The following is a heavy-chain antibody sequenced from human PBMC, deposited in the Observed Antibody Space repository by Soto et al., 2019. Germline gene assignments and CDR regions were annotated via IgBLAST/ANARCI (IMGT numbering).Heavy chain of an antibody. CDR3: AKDIAYRGHGGFDP. CDR1: GFTFSSYD. Sequence: GGSLRLSCAASGFTFSSYDMHWVRQAPGEGLEWVSLISWDGYSTYYTDSVKGRFTISRDNSRNSLYLQMNSLRTEDTALYYCAKDIAYRGHGGFDPWGLGTLVTVSS. D-gene: IGHD5-12*01. CDR2: ISWDGYST. V-gene: IGHV3-43*01. J-gene: IGHJ5*02.